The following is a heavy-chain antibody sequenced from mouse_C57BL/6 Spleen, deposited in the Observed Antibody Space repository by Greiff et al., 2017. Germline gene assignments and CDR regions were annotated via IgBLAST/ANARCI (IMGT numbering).Heavy chain of an antibody. J-gene: IGHJ2*01. CDR1: GFTFSDYY. CDR2: INYDGSST. CDR3: AREGGYYYFDY. D-gene: IGHD2-3*01. Sequence: EVKLVESEGGLVQPGSSMKLSCTASGFTFSDYYMAWVRQVPEKGLEWVANINYDGSSTYYLDSLKSRFIISRDNAKNILYLQMSSLKSEDTATYYCAREGGYYYFDYWGQGTTLTVSS. V-gene: IGHV5-16*01.